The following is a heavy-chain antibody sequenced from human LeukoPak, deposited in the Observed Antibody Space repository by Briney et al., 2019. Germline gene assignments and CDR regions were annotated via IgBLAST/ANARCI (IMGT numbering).Heavy chain of an antibody. CDR3: ARDVIGAPDYYYYGMDV. CDR2: TYSGGST. D-gene: IGHD2-21*01. CDR1: GFTVSSNY. V-gene: IGHV3-66*01. Sequence: GGSLRLSCAASGFTVSSNYMSWVRQAPGKGLEWFLDTYSGGSTYYADSVKGRFTISRDNSKNTLYLQMNSLRAEDTAVYYCARDVIGAPDYYYYGMDVWGQGTTVTVSS. J-gene: IGHJ6*02.